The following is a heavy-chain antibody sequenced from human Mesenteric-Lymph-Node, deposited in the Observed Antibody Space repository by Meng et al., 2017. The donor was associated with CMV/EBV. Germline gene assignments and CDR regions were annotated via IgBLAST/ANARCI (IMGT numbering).Heavy chain of an antibody. CDR1: GASFISRNW. D-gene: IGHD3-10*01. CDR2: IYHSGNT. V-gene: IGHV4-4*01. J-gene: IGHJ3*01. CDR3: VRRAPLWFGNLGAIDV. Sequence: GASFISRNWWIWVRQPPGKGLEWIGEIYHSGNTNYNPSLKSRVTISLDKSNKQFSLDLNSVTAADTAMYFCVRRAPLWFGNLGAIDVWGQGTMVTVSS.